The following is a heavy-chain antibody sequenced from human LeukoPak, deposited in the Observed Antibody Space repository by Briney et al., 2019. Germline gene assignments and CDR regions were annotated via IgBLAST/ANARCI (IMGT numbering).Heavy chain of an antibody. CDR1: GDSIRSHY. Sequence: PSETLSLTCTVSGDSIRSHYWAWIRQPPVKGLEWLGYIYYSGNTNYNPSFKSRVTISVDTSKDHFSLKLTSVTAADTALYYCARQRGVYCTTTSCRYLDAFDIWGQGTMVTVSS. V-gene: IGHV4-59*08. J-gene: IGHJ3*02. CDR2: IYYSGNT. CDR3: ARQRGVYCTTTSCRYLDAFDI. D-gene: IGHD2-2*01.